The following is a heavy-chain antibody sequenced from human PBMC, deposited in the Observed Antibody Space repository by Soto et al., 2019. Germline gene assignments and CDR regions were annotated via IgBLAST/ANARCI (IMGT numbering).Heavy chain of an antibody. J-gene: IGHJ3*02. CDR1: GGTFSGYA. CDR2: IIPIFGTA. CDR3: AREGRGYYYDSIGYIDI. Sequence: SVKVSCKASGGTFSGYAISWVRRAPGQGLEWMGGIIPIFGTANYAQKFQGRVTITADESTSTAYMELSSLRSEDTAVYYCAREGRGYYYDSIGYIDIWGEGTMVT. D-gene: IGHD3-22*01. V-gene: IGHV1-69*13.